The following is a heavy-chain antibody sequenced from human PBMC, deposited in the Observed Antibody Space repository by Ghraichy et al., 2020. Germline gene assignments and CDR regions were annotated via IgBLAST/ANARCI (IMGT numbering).Heavy chain of an antibody. CDR2: FDPEDGET. CDR3: ATVSYVGAAVRDAFDI. J-gene: IGHJ3*02. Sequence: ASVKVSCKVSGYTLTELSMHWVRQAPGKGLEWMGGFDPEDGETIYAQKFQGRVTMTEDTSTDTAYMELSSLRSEDTAVYYCATVSYVGAAVRDAFDIWGQGTMVTVSS. CDR1: GYTLTELS. V-gene: IGHV1-24*01. D-gene: IGHD6-13*01.